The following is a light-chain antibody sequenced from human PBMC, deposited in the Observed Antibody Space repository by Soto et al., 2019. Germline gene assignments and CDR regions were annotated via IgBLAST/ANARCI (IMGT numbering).Light chain of an antibody. V-gene: IGKV1-39*01. Sequence: DIQMTQSPSSLYASVGDRVTVTCRASQSISTYLNWYQQKPGTAPKLLIYAASSLQGGVPSRFSGSGSGTDFTLTISSLQPEDFAIYYGQQSYNMPITFGQGTRLEIK. J-gene: IGKJ5*01. CDR1: QSISTY. CDR2: AAS. CDR3: QQSYNMPIT.